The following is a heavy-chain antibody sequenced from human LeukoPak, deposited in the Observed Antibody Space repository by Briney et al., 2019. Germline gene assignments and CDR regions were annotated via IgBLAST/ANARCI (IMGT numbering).Heavy chain of an antibody. V-gene: IGHV3-15*01. CDR1: GFTFSSAW. J-gene: IGHJ4*02. CDR2: IQSKSERGTT. CDR3: TTQRSRITMVRGVTRSDH. Sequence: NPGESLRLSCAASGFTFSSAWMSWVRQGPGKGLEWVGRIQSKSERGTTDYAAPVKGRFTISRDDSKNTLYLQMNSLKTEDTAVYYCTTQRSRITMVRGVTRSDHWGQGTLVTASS. D-gene: IGHD3-10*01.